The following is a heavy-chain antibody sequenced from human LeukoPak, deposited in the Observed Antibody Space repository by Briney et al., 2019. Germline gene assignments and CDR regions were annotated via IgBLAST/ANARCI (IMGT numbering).Heavy chain of an antibody. CDR2: INPNSGGT. V-gene: IGHV1-2*02. CDR1: GYTFTGYA. Sequence: ASLKLSCKASGYTFTGYAVHWVRQFPGQGLEWMGWINPNSGGTNYAQKFQGRVTMTRDTSISTAYMELSRLRSDDTAVYYCAREDYWGQGTLVTVSS. CDR3: AREDY. J-gene: IGHJ4*02.